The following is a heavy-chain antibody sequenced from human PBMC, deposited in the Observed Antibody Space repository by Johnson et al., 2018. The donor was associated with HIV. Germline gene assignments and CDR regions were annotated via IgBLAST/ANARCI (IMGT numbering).Heavy chain of an antibody. J-gene: IGHJ3*02. D-gene: IGHD2/OR15-2a*01. CDR3: ARVQFLPPNAFDI. CDR1: GFIFSDYA. V-gene: IGHV3-7*03. Sequence: VQLVESGGGVVQPGRSLRLSCAASGFIFSDYAMHWVRLAPGKGLEWVANIKEDGSEKYYVDSVKGRFTISRDNAKNSLYLQMNSLRAEDTAVYYCARVQFLPPNAFDIWGQGTLVTVSS. CDR2: IKEDGSEK.